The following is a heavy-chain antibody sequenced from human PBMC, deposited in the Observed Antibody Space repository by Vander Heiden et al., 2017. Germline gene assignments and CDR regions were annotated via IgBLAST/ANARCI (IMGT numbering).Heavy chain of an antibody. V-gene: IGHV3-21*01. CDR2: ISSSSSYI. CDR3: AVVWRDYSFDY. D-gene: IGHD2-8*02. Sequence: EVQLVESGGGLVKPGGSLRLSCAASGFTFSSYSMNWVRQAPGKGLEWVSSISSSSSYIDYADSVKGRFTISRDNAKNSLYLQMNSLRAEDTAVYYCAVVWRDYSFDYWGQGTLVTVSS. J-gene: IGHJ4*02. CDR1: GFTFSSYS.